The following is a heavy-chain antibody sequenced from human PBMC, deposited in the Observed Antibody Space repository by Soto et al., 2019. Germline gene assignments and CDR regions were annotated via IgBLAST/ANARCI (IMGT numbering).Heavy chain of an antibody. CDR3: AKETGVVTASAILHAFDI. J-gene: IGHJ3*02. CDR1: GFTFDDYA. CDR2: ISWNSGSI. D-gene: IGHD2-21*02. V-gene: IGHV3-9*01. Sequence: DVQLVESGGGLVQPGRSLRLSCAASGFTFDDYAMHWVRQAPGKGLEWVSGISWNSGSIGYADSVKGRFTISRDNAKNSLYLQMNSLRAEDTALYYCAKETGVVTASAILHAFDIWGQGTMVTVSS.